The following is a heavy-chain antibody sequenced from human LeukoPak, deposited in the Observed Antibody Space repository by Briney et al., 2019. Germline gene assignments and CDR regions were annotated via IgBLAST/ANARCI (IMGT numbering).Heavy chain of an antibody. CDR3: ARGYCRGGNCYSTDY. CDR1: GFTLSTYS. V-gene: IGHV3-21*01. D-gene: IGHD2-15*01. CDR2: ISSGSSYI. J-gene: IGHJ4*02. Sequence: GGSLSLSCAASGFTLSTYSMNWVRPAPGKGLEWVSAISSGSSYIHYAESVKGRFTISRDNAKNSLYLQMSSLRAEDTAVYYCARGYCRGGNCYSTDYWGQGTLVTVSS.